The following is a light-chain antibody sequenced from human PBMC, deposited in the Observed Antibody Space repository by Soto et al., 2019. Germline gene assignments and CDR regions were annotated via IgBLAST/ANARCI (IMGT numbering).Light chain of an antibody. J-gene: IGKJ1*01. CDR1: QSVDSN. CDR3: QQYNNWRT. CDR2: GAS. V-gene: IGKV3-15*01. Sequence: EIVMTQSPSTLSVSPGERATLSCRASQSVDSNLAWYQQKPGQAPRLLIYGASTRATGISARFSGSGSGTEFTLTISSLQSEDFGVYYCQQYNNWRTFGQGTKVDIK.